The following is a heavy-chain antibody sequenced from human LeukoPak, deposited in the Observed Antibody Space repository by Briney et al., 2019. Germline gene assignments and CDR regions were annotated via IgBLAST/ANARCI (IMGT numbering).Heavy chain of an antibody. V-gene: IGHV4-34*01. J-gene: IGHJ3*02. CDR3: ARELRITMIVVAHLGAFDI. CDR2: INHSGST. Sequence: PSETLSLTCAVYGGSFSGYYWSWIRQPPGKGLEWIGEINHSGSTNYNPSLKSRVTISVETYKNQFSLKLSSVTAADTAVYYCARELRITMIVVAHLGAFDIWGQGTMVTVSS. CDR1: GGSFSGYY. D-gene: IGHD3-22*01.